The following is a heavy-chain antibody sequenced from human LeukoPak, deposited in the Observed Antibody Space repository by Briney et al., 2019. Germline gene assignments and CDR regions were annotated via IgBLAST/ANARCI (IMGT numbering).Heavy chain of an antibody. D-gene: IGHD2-21*02. J-gene: IGHJ4*02. CDR3: ARAGLTLSCGRDRFANYFDY. Sequence: SETLSLTCTVSGGSISSYYWSWLRQPPGKGLEWIGYIYYSGSTNYNPSLKSRVTMSVDTSQNQFSLMLSSVTAADTAFYYCARAGLTLSCGRDRFANYFDYWGRGTLVTVSS. V-gene: IGHV4-59*01. CDR1: GGSISSYY. CDR2: IYYSGST.